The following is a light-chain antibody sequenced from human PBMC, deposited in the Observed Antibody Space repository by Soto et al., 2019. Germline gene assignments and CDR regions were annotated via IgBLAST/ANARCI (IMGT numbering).Light chain of an antibody. CDR2: XXX. CDR1: TGAVTSGHY. Sequence: QAVVTQELSLTVSPGGTVTLTCGSSTGAVTSGHYPYWFQQKPGQAPRTLIXXXXXXXSWTPARFSGSLLGGKAALTLSGXXXXXXXXXYCLLSYSGARVFGGGTKLTVL. J-gene: IGLJ2*01. CDR3: LLSYSGARV. V-gene: IGLV7-46*01.